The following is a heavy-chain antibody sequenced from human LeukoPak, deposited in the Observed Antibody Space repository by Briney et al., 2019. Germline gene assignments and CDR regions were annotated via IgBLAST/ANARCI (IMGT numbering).Heavy chain of an antibody. D-gene: IGHD4-17*01. CDR2: ISWNSGNI. V-gene: IGHV3-9*01. J-gene: IGHJ4*02. Sequence: GGSLRLSCAASGFTFNDFAMHWVRQAPGKGLEWVSGISWNSGNIDYADSVKGRFTISRDNAKNTLYLQMNSLRAEDTAVYYCARTDYGDSLFDYWGQGTLVTVSS. CDR3: ARTDYGDSLFDY. CDR1: GFTFNDFA.